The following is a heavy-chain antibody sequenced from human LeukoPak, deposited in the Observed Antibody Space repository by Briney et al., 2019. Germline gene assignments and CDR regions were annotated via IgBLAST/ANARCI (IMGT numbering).Heavy chain of an antibody. D-gene: IGHD5-12*01. CDR3: ARDNSAYDYYFDY. V-gene: IGHV3-11*01. J-gene: IGHJ4*02. Sequence: GGSLRLSCAAAGITFSDYYISWIRPAPREGLEWGSYISSSDNTIYYADSVKGRFTISRDNAKNSLFLQMNSLRAEDTAVYYCARDNSAYDYYFDYWGQGTLVTVSS. CDR1: GITFSDYY. CDR2: ISSSDNTI.